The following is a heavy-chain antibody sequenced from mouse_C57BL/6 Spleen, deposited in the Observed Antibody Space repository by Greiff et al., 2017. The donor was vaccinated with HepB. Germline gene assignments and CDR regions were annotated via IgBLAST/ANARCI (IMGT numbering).Heavy chain of an antibody. D-gene: IGHD2-5*01. Sequence: EVQLQQSGAELVRPGASVKLSCTASGFNIKDYYMHWVKQRPEQGLEWIGRIDPEDGDTEYAPKFQGKATMTADTSSNTAYLQLSSLTSEDTAVYYCTTVRSNYKGFDYWGQGTTLTVSS. CDR1: GFNIKDYY. CDR3: TTVRSNYKGFDY. V-gene: IGHV14-1*01. CDR2: IDPEDGDT. J-gene: IGHJ2*01.